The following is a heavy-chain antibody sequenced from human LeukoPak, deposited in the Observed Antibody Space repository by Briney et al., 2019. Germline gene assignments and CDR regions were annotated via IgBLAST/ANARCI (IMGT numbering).Heavy chain of an antibody. CDR2: INPNSGGT. V-gene: IGHV1-2*02. D-gene: IGHD2-15*01. CDR1: GYTLTESS. CDR3: ARERTLTSCYDY. J-gene: IGHJ4*02. Sequence: GASVKVSCKVSGYTLTESSMHWVRQAPGKGLEWMGWINPNSGGTNYAQKFQGRVTMTRDTSISTAYMELSRLRSDDTAVYYCARERTLTSCYDYWGQGTLVTVSS.